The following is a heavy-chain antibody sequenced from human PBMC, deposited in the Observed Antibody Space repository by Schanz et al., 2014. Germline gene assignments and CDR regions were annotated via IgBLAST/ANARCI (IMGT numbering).Heavy chain of an antibody. CDR3: ASSGAGYSSSWDFDY. CDR2: IIPVLNIA. D-gene: IGHD6-13*01. CDR1: GGTFSSYT. V-gene: IGHV1-69*02. J-gene: IGHJ4*02. Sequence: QVHLVQSGAEVKKPGSSVKVSCKLSGGTFSSYTISWMRQAPGQGLEWMGKIIPVLNIATYAQRFQGRVSITADTSTNTAYMDVSSLRSEDTAVYYCASSGAGYSSSWDFDYWGQGTLVTVSS.